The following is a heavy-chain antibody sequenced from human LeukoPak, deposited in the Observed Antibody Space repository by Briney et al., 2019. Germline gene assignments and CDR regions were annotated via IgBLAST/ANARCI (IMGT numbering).Heavy chain of an antibody. Sequence: SETLSLTCAVYGGSFSGYYWSWIRQPPGKGLEWFGYIYYSGSTNYNTSLKSRVTISVDTSKNQFSLRLSSVTAADTAVYYCARVTGYVMEDYFDYWGQGTLVTVSS. J-gene: IGHJ4*02. D-gene: IGHD6-13*01. V-gene: IGHV4-59*01. CDR2: IYYSGST. CDR1: GGSFSGYY. CDR3: ARVTGYVMEDYFDY.